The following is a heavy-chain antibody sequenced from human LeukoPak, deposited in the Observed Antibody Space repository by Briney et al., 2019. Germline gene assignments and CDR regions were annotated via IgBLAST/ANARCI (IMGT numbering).Heavy chain of an antibody. V-gene: IGHV4-59*01. J-gene: IGHJ4*02. CDR3: ARLIYDSSGYYHFDY. Sequence: SETLSLTCTVSGGSISSYYWSWIRQTPGKGLEWIGYIYYSGSTNYNPSLKSRVTISVDTSKNQFSLKLSSVTAADTAVYYCARLIYDSSGYYHFDYWGQGTLVTVSS. D-gene: IGHD3-22*01. CDR2: IYYSGST. CDR1: GGSISSYY.